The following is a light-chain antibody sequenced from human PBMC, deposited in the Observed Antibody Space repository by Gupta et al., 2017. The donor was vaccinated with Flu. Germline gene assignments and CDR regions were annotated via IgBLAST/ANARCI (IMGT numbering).Light chain of an antibody. Sequence: QTVFTQAPSFSVSPGVTVTLTCGLSSGSVSTSYYPSWYQQTPGQAPRTLIYRTNTRSAGVPGRFSGTNVGNKAALTITGAQADDESDYYCVLDMGSGIWVFGGGTKLTVL. CDR3: VLDMGSGIWV. V-gene: IGLV8-61*01. CDR1: SGSVSTSYY. CDR2: RTN. J-gene: IGLJ3*02.